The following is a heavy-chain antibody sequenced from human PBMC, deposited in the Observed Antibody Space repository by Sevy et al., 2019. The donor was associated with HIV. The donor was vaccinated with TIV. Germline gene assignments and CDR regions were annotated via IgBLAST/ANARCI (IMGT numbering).Heavy chain of an antibody. CDR2: ISRSGTTR. CDR3: ARDDTASYLPVS. J-gene: IGHJ4*02. Sequence: GGSLRLSCAASGFIFSDYYMAWVRQAPGKGLEWVSYISRSGTTRHYADSVRGRFTISRDDAKNSLYLQMSSLRDEDTAVYYCARDDTASYLPVSWGQGTLVTVSS. V-gene: IGHV3-11*04. D-gene: IGHD3-10*01. CDR1: GFIFSDYY.